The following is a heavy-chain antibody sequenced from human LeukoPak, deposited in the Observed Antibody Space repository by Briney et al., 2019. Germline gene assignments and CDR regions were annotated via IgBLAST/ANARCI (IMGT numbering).Heavy chain of an antibody. J-gene: IGHJ4*02. Sequence: GGSLRLSCAASGFTLSSFNMNWVRQAPGKGLEWVSSISSSSSYIYYADSVKGRFIISRDNAKDSLYLQMNSLRVEDTAVYYCLRGDRRDYWGQGTLVTVSS. V-gene: IGHV3-21*06. CDR1: GFTLSSFN. CDR2: ISSSSSYI. CDR3: LRGDRRDY.